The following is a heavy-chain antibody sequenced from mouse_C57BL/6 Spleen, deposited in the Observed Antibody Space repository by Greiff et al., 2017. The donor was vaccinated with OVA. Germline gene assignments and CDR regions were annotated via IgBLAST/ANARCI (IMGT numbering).Heavy chain of an antibody. Sequence: QVHVKQPGAELVRPGSSVKLSCKASGYTFTSYWMHWVKQRPIQGLEWIGNIDPSDSETHYNQKFKDKATLTVDKSSSTAYMQLSSLTSEDSAVYYCARPYSNYDAMDYWGQGTSVTVSS. V-gene: IGHV1-52*01. J-gene: IGHJ4*01. CDR1: GYTFTSYW. CDR3: ARPYSNYDAMDY. D-gene: IGHD2-5*01. CDR2: IDPSDSET.